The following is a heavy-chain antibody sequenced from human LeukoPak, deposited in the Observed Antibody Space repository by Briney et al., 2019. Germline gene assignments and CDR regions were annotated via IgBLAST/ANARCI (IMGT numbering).Heavy chain of an antibody. CDR1: GGSFSGYY. D-gene: IGHD3-9*01. Sequence: SETLSLTCAVYGGSFSGYYWSWIRQPPGKGLEWIGEINHSGSTNYNPSHKSRVTISVDTSKNQFSLKLSSVTAADTAVYYCRLTGYFDWFLDYWGQGTLVTVSS. V-gene: IGHV4-34*01. J-gene: IGHJ4*02. CDR2: INHSGST. CDR3: RLTGYFDWFLDY.